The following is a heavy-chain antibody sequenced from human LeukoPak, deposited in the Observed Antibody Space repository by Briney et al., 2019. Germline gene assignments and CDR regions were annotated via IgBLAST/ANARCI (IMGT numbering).Heavy chain of an antibody. J-gene: IGHJ5*02. Sequence: GGSLRLSCAASGFTVSSNYMSWVRQAPGKGLEWVSLIYSGGTTYYADSVKGRFTISRDNAKNTLYLQMNSLRAEDTAVYYCARDPDCDSTSCYIGPYNWFDPWGEGTLVTVSS. CDR1: GFTVSSNY. CDR2: IYSGGTT. CDR3: ARDPDCDSTSCYIGPYNWFDP. D-gene: IGHD2-2*02. V-gene: IGHV3-66*01.